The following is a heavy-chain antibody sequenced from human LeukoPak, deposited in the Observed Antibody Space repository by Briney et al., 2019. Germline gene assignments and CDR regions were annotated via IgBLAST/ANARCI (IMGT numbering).Heavy chain of an antibody. CDR2: IYTSGST. D-gene: IGHD6-13*01. Sequence: PSQTLSLTCTVSGGSISSGSYYWSWIRQPAGKGLEWIGRIYTSGSTNYNPSLKSRVPISVDTSKNQFSLKLSSVTAGDTAVYYCARGDLAAAGYFDYWGQGTLVTVSS. CDR1: GGSISSGSYY. V-gene: IGHV4-61*02. J-gene: IGHJ4*02. CDR3: ARGDLAAAGYFDY.